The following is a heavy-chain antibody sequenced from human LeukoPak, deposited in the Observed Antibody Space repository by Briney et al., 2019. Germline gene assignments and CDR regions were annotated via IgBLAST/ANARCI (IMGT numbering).Heavy chain of an antibody. CDR1: GYSFPSNW. CDR3: ATYAGTSSKYFQH. CDR2: IYPGDSDT. V-gene: IGHV5-51*01. D-gene: IGHD3-10*01. Sequence: GESLKISCKGSGYSFPSNWIGWVRQMPGKGLEWMGIIYPGDSDTRYSPSFQGQVTISADKSISTAYLHWSSLKASDTAIYYCATYAGTSSKYFQHWGQRTLVTVSS. J-gene: IGHJ1*01.